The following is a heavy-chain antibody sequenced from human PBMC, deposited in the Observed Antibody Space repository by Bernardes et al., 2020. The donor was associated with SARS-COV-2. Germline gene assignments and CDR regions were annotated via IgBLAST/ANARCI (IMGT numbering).Heavy chain of an antibody. CDR1: GGSFSGYY. D-gene: IGHD2-8*01. J-gene: IGHJ6*03. CDR3: AREMGPPRVYYYYMDV. CDR2: INHSGST. V-gene: IGHV4-34*01. Sequence: SETLSLTCAVYGGSFSGYYWRWIRQPPGKGLEWIGEINHSGSTNYNPSLKSRVTISVDTSKNQFSLKLSSVTAADTAVYYCAREMGPPRVYYYYMDVWGKGTTVTVSS.